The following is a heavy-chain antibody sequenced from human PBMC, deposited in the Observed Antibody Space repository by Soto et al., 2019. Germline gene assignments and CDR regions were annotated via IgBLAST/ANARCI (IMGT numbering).Heavy chain of an antibody. V-gene: IGHV4-39*01. J-gene: IGHJ4*02. D-gene: IGHD6-13*01. CDR1: GGSISSSSYY. CDR3: ARGRIAAAGDSFDY. CDR2: FYHSGST. Sequence: QLQLQESGPGLVKPSETLSLTCTVSGGSISSSSYYWGWIRQPPGKGLEWIGSFYHSGSTYYNPSLKSGVTVSVDTSKKQISLKLNSVTAADTAGYYWARGRIAAAGDSFDYWGQGTLVTVSS.